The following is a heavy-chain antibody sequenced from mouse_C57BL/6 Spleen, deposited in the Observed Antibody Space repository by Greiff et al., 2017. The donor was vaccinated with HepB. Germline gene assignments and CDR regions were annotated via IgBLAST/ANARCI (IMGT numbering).Heavy chain of an antibody. CDR3: ARDSNHAMDY. CDR2: IDPSDSYT. V-gene: IGHV1-50*01. D-gene: IGHD2-5*01. Sequence: VQLQQSGAELVKPGASVKLSCKASGYTFTSYWMQWVKQRPGQGLEWIGEIDPSDSYTNYNQKFKGKATLTVDTSSSTAYMQLSSLTSEDSAVYYCARDSNHAMDYWGQGTSVTVSS. J-gene: IGHJ4*01. CDR1: GYTFTSYW.